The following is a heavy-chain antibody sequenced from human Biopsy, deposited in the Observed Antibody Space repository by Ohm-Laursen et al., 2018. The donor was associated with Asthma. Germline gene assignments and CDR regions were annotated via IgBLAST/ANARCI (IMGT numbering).Heavy chain of an antibody. J-gene: IGHJ6*02. CDR1: GGSINSDY. D-gene: IGHD1-20*01. Sequence: PSETLSLTCTFSGGSINSDYWSWIRQPPGKGLEWIGLSSYSGFRKYNPSLKSRVTISLDRSKNQFSLKLTSVTAADTAVYYCARITSANYYYGMDVWGQGTTVTVSS. CDR2: SSYSGFR. CDR3: ARITSANYYYGMDV. V-gene: IGHV4-59*12.